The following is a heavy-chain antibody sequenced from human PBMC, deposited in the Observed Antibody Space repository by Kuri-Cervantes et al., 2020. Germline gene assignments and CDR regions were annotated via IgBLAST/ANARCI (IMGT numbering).Heavy chain of an antibody. CDR2: ISNTGST. Sequence: GSLRLSCTVSGYSISSGYYWGWIRQPPGKGLEWIGYISNTGSTDYNPSLKSRVTISVDTSKNQFSLKLTSVTTADTALYYCARRFYSSGWPVFDFWGQGSLVTVSS. V-gene: IGHV4-38-2*02. CDR3: ARRFYSSGWPVFDF. CDR1: GYSISSGYY. D-gene: IGHD6-19*01. J-gene: IGHJ4*02.